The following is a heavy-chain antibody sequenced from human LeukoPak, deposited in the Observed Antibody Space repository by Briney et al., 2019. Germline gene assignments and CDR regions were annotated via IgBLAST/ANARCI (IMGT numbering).Heavy chain of an antibody. CDR2: ISSSGGTI. CDR1: GFTFRSHE. J-gene: IGHJ4*02. D-gene: IGHD6-25*01. CDR3: ARAMRIAAAGTFYFDY. Sequence: PGGSLRLSCAASGFTFRSHEMNWVRQAPGKGLEWVSCISSSGGTIYYADSVKGRFTISRDNAKNSLHLQMNSLRAEDTAVYYCARAMRIAAAGTFYFDYWGQGTLVTVSS. V-gene: IGHV3-48*03.